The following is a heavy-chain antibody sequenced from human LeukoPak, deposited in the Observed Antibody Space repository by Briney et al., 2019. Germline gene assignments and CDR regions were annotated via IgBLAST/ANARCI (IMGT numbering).Heavy chain of an antibody. CDR2: IIPIFGTA. Sequence: ASVKVSCKASGGTFSSYAISWVRQAPGQGLEWMGGIIPIFGTANYAQKFQGRVTITTDESTSTAYMELSSLRSEDTAVYYCARHYCSSTGCHEGYYMGVWGKGTTVTVSS. CDR3: ARHYCSSTGCHEGYYMGV. D-gene: IGHD2-2*01. V-gene: IGHV1-69*05. J-gene: IGHJ6*03. CDR1: GGTFSSYA.